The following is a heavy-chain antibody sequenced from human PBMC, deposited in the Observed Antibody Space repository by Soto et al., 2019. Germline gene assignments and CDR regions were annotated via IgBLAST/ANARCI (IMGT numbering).Heavy chain of an antibody. V-gene: IGHV3-23*01. D-gene: IGHD3-3*01. Sequence: EVQLLESGGGLVQPGGSLRLSCSASGFTFTSYAMSWVRQAPGKGLEWVSGISGSGGDTKSVDSVKGRFTISRDNFKNMLYLQMNSLRAEDTAVYYCAKHDFWTLYNTGLDSWGQGTRVTVSS. CDR2: ISGSGGDT. CDR1: GFTFTSYA. CDR3: AKHDFWTLYNTGLDS. J-gene: IGHJ4*02.